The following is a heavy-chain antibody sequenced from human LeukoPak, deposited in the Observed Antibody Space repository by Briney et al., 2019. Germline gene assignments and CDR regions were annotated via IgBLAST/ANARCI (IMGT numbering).Heavy chain of an antibody. Sequence: GESLKISCKGSGYSFTSYWIGCVRQMPGKGLEWMGIIYPCDSDTRYSPSFQGQVTISADKSISTAYLQWSSLTASDTAMYYCARQGGVNDYVWGSYLPYYFDYWGQGTLVTVSS. CDR2: IYPCDSDT. D-gene: IGHD3-16*02. CDR3: ARQGGVNDYVWGSYLPYYFDY. V-gene: IGHV5-51*01. CDR1: GYSFTSYW. J-gene: IGHJ4*02.